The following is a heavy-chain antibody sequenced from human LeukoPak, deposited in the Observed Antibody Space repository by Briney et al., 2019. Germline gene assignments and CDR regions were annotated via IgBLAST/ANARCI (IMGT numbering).Heavy chain of an antibody. CDR3: AKDIGAVGARDFDY. CDR1: GVTLSTYA. V-gene: IGHV3-48*01. CDR2: ISSSSTII. J-gene: IGHJ4*02. Sequence: PGGSLRLSCAASGVTLSTYAMNWVRQAPGKGLEWISYISSSSTIIHYVDSVKGRFTISRDDAKNSLYLQMNSLRAEDTALYYCAKDIGAVGARDFDYWGQGTLVTVSS. D-gene: IGHD1-26*01.